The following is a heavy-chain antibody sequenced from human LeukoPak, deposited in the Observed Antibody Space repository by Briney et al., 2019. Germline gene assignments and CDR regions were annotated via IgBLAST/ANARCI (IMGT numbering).Heavy chain of an antibody. CDR2: IIPIFGTA. CDR1: GGTFSSYA. D-gene: IGHD6-13*01. CDR3: ARGYSSSWYFDY. J-gene: IGHJ4*02. V-gene: IGHV1-69*01. Sequence: SVKVSCKASGGTFSSYAISWVRQAPGQGLEWMGGIIPIFGTANYAQKFQGRVTITADESTSTAYMELSSLRSEDTGVYYCARGYSSSWYFDYWGQGTLVTVSS.